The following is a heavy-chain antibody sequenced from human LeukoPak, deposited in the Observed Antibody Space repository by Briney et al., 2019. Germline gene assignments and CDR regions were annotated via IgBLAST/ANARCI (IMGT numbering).Heavy chain of an antibody. CDR3: AKDRTLVGAPNGY. V-gene: IGHV3-23*01. CDR1: GFIFSSHA. D-gene: IGHD1-26*01. Sequence: GGSLRLSCEASGFIFSSHAMTWVRQAPGKGLEWVSAISGSGGRTDYADSVKGRFTISRDNSKNTLYLQMNSLRAEDTAVYYCAKDRTLVGAPNGYWGQGTLVTVSS. CDR2: ISGSGGRT. J-gene: IGHJ4*02.